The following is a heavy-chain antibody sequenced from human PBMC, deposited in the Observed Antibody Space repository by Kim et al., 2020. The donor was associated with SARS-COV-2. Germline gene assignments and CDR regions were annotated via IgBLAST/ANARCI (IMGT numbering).Heavy chain of an antibody. CDR2: IYYSGST. J-gene: IGHJ5*02. D-gene: IGHD4-17*01. CDR1: GGSISSGGYY. Sequence: SETLSLTCTVSGGSISSGGYYWSWIRQHPGKGLEWIGYIYYSGSTYYNPSLKSRVTISVDTSKNQFSLKLSSVTAADTAVYYCANFYGDYKNWFDPWGQGTLVTVSS. CDR3: ANFYGDYKNWFDP. V-gene: IGHV4-31*03.